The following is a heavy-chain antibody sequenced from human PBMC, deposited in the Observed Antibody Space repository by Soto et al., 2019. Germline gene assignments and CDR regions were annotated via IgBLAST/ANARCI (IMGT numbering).Heavy chain of an antibody. Sequence: GGSLRLSCAASGFTFSSYSMNWVRQTPGKRLEWVSTISGYSDYIYYADSARGRFTISRDNAKNSVYLQLNSLRADDTAVYYCATRGIFTGGFDYWGQGALVTVSS. CDR1: GFTFSSYS. V-gene: IGHV3-21*01. CDR3: ATRGIFTGGFDY. J-gene: IGHJ4*02. CDR2: ISGYSDYI. D-gene: IGHD3-9*01.